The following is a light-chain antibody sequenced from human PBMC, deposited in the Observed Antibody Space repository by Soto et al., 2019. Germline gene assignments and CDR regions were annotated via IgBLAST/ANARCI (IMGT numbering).Light chain of an antibody. Sequence: DIVMTQSPDSLAVSLGERATINCKSSQSVLYSSNNKNYLAWYQQKPGQPPKLIIYWASTRELGVPDRFSGSGSGTDFTLTISSLQPDDFATYYCQQYNSYSITFGQGTRLEIK. J-gene: IGKJ5*01. CDR1: QSVLYSSNNKNY. CDR3: QQYNSYSIT. CDR2: WAS. V-gene: IGKV4-1*01.